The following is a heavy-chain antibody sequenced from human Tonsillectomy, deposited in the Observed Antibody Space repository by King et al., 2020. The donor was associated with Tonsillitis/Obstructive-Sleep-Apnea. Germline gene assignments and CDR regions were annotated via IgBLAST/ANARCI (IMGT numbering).Heavy chain of an antibody. J-gene: IGHJ4*02. D-gene: IGHD6-13*01. CDR3: ATSRSSLLNSVYFDY. CDR2: ISAYNGNT. V-gene: IGHV1-18*01. CDR1: GYTFTSYG. Sequence: QLVQSGAEVKKPGASVKVSCKASGYTFTSYGISWVRQAPGQGREWMGWISAYNGNTNYAQKLQGRVTMTTDTSTSTAYMELRSLRSDDTAVYYCATSRSSLLNSVYFDYWGQGTLVTVSS.